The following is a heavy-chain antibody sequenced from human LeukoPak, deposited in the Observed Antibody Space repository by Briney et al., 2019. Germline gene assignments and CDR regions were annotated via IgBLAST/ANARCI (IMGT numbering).Heavy chain of an antibody. CDR3: ARLQGYNKCLDY. D-gene: IGHD1-1*01. CDR1: GFTFSSYS. J-gene: IGHJ4*02. Sequence: PGGSLRLSCAASGFTFSSYSRNWVRQAPGKGLEWFSSISSSSSYIYYADSVKGRFTISRDDAKNSLYLQMNSLRAEDTAVYYCARLQGYNKCLDYWGQGTLVTVSS. V-gene: IGHV3-21*01. CDR2: ISSSSSYI.